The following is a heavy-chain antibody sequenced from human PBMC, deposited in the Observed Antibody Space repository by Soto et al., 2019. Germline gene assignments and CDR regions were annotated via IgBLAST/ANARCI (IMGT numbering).Heavy chain of an antibody. Sequence: GGFLRLSCAASGFTFSSYGMHWVRQAPGKGLEWVAVISYDGSNKYYADSVKGRFTISRDNSKNTLYLQMNSLRAEDTAVYYCAKDWRSLSTGILDYWGQGTLVTVSS. D-gene: IGHD3-10*01. CDR3: AKDWRSLSTGILDY. CDR2: ISYDGSNK. V-gene: IGHV3-30*18. CDR1: GFTFSSYG. J-gene: IGHJ4*02.